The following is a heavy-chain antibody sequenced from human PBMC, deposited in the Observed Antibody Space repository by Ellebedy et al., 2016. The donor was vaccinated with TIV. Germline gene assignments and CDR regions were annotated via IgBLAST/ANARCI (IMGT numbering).Heavy chain of an antibody. V-gene: IGHV4-4*07. D-gene: IGHD2-15*01. J-gene: IGHJ3*02. CDR2: IYGSGSP. CDR3: ARVMVAYSSDI. Sequence: MPGGSLRLSCNVSSGSVSTYFWSWIRQPAGKGLEWIGRIYGSGSPIYNPSLKNRVSMSVDTSKNQLSLKLSSVTAADTAVYYCARVMVAYSSDIWGQGTRVTVSS. CDR1: SGSVSTYF.